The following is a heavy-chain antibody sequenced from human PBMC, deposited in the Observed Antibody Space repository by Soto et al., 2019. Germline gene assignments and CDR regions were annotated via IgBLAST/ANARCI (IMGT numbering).Heavy chain of an antibody. CDR3: ARDAQLLV. CDR1: GFTFSNYW. V-gene: IGHV3-7*01. D-gene: IGHD6-13*01. J-gene: IGHJ4*02. Sequence: EVQLVESGGGLVQPGGSLRLSCAASGFTFSNYWMTWVRQAPGKGLEWVANIRQDGNEKYYVDSVKGRFTISRDNAKGSLYLHMNSLRVEDTAVYYCARDAQLLVWGQGTLVTVSS. CDR2: IRQDGNEK.